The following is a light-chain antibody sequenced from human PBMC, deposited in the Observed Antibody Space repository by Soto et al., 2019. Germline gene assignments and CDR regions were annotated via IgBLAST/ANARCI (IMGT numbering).Light chain of an antibody. CDR3: QQSYSTPT. CDR1: QSSGTY. V-gene: IGKV1-39*01. Sequence: DIQVTQPPSSLSASVGDRVTITCRASQSSGTYLNWYHQKPGKAPQLLIYGASTLQSGVPSRFSARGSGTHFTLTINSLKPEDFGTYSCQQSYSTPTFGQGTKVEIK. CDR2: GAS. J-gene: IGKJ1*01.